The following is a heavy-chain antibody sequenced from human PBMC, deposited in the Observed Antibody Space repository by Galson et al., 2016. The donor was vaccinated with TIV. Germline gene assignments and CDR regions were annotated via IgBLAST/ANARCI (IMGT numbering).Heavy chain of an antibody. J-gene: IGHJ4*02. CDR2: ISSSGRFG. V-gene: IGHV3-21*01. CDR1: GFTFSAYA. CDR3: ARVRGGGEYDYDAFVY. Sequence: SLRLSCAAFGFTFSAYAMHWVRQAPGKGLEWVSTISSSGRFGYYADSLNGRFTISSDSATGSLHLQQNSLRAEDSGIYYCARVRGGGEYDYDAFVYWGQGTLVTVSS. D-gene: IGHD3-16*01.